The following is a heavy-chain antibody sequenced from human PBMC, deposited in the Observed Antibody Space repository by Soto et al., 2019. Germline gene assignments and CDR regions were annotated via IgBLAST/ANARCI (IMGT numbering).Heavy chain of an antibody. CDR2: IYSSGST. Sequence: SETLSLTCTVSGGSVSSDTHYWSWIRQPPGKRLEWIGFIYSSGSTNYNPPLKSRVTMSVDTSKNQFSLKLRSVIVADTAVYHCARFVRSCSGTTCYTRADVWGQGTTVTVS. J-gene: IGHJ6*02. CDR3: ARFVRSCSGTTCYTRADV. V-gene: IGHV4-61*01. D-gene: IGHD2-2*02. CDR1: GGSVSSDTHY.